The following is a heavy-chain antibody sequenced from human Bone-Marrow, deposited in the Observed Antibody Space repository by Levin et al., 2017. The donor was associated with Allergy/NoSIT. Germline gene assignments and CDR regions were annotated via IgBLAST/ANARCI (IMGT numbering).Heavy chain of an antibody. D-gene: IGHD6-13*01. CDR1: GFSLSTSGMC. Sequence: QTLSLTCTFSGFSLSTSGMCVSWIRQPPGKALEWLALIDWDDDKYYSTSLKTRLTISKDTSKNQVVLTMTNMDPVDTATYYCARIPLIAAAGTGAFDIWGQGTMVTVSS. CDR2: IDWDDDK. CDR3: ARIPLIAAAGTGAFDI. V-gene: IGHV2-70*01. J-gene: IGHJ3*02.